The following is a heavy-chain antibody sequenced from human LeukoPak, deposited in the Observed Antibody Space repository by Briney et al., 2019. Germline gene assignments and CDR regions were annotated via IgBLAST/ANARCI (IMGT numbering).Heavy chain of an antibody. D-gene: IGHD3-10*01. Sequence: SETLSLTCTVSGASIRSSYWSWIRQPPGKGLEWIGSIYHSGSTYYNPSLKSRVTISVDTSKNQFSLKLSSVTAADTAVYYCARGQEALFAPYNWFDPWGQGTLVTVSS. CDR3: ARGQEALFAPYNWFDP. J-gene: IGHJ5*02. CDR2: IYHSGST. V-gene: IGHV4-38-2*02. CDR1: GASIRSSY.